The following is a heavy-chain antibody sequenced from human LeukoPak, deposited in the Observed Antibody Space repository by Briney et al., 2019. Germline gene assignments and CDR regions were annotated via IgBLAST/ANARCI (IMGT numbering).Heavy chain of an antibody. CDR3: ARDALGYCSGGSCLHYFDY. Sequence: ASVKVSCKVSGYTFTSYYMHWVRQAPGQGLEWMGIINPSGGSTSYAQKFQGRVTMTRDTSTSTVYMELSSLRSEDTAVYYCARDALGYCSGGSCLHYFDYWGQGTLVTVSS. V-gene: IGHV1-46*01. J-gene: IGHJ4*02. D-gene: IGHD2-15*01. CDR1: GYTFTSYY. CDR2: INPSGGST.